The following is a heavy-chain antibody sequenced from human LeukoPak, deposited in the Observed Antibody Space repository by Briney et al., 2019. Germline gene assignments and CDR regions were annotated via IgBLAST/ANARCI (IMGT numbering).Heavy chain of an antibody. CDR1: GFTFSSYG. Sequence: GGSLRLSCAASGFTFSSYGMHWVRQAPGKGLEWVAFIRYDGSNKYYADSVKGRFTISRDNSKNTLYLQMNSLRAEDTAVYYCAKGALWFGEYYYYMDVWGKGTTVTISS. V-gene: IGHV3-30*02. D-gene: IGHD3-10*01. J-gene: IGHJ6*03. CDR3: AKGALWFGEYYYYMDV. CDR2: IRYDGSNK.